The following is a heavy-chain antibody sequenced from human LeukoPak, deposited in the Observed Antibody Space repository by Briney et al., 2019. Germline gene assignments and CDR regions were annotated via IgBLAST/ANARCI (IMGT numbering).Heavy chain of an antibody. CDR2: ISSSSTI. CDR3: ARVRGERFGDFYYYYYGMDV. J-gene: IGHJ6*02. CDR1: GFTFSSYS. D-gene: IGHD3-10*01. V-gene: IGHV3-48*02. Sequence: GGSLRLSCAASGFTFSSYSMNWVRQAPGKGLEWVSYISSSSTIYYADSVKGRFTISRDNAKNSLYLQMNSLRDEDTAVYYCARVRGERFGDFYYYYYGMDVWGQGTTVTVS.